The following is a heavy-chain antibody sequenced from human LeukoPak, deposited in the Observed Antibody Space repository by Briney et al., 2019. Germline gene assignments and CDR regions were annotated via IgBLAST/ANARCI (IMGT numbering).Heavy chain of an antibody. CDR3: ARFSGYQLLFDY. CDR2: INPNSGGT. J-gene: IGHJ4*02. V-gene: IGHV1-2*02. CDR1: GYTFTSYD. Sequence: ASVKVSCKASGYTFTSYDINWVRQATGQGLEWMGWINPNSGGTNYAQKFQGRVTMTRDTSISTAYMELSRLRSDDTAVYYCARFSGYQLLFDYWGQGTLVTVSS. D-gene: IGHD2-2*01.